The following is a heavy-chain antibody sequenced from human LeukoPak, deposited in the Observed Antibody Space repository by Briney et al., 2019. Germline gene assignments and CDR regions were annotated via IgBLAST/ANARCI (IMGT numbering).Heavy chain of an antibody. Sequence: ASVKVSCKASGYTFTSYGISWVRQAPGQGLEWMGWINPNSGGTSYAQKFQGRVTMTRDTSTSTVYMELSSLRSEDTAVYYCARASNWFDPWGQGTLVTVSS. V-gene: IGHV1-18*01. CDR3: ARASNWFDP. CDR1: GYTFTSYG. J-gene: IGHJ5*02. CDR2: INPNSGGT.